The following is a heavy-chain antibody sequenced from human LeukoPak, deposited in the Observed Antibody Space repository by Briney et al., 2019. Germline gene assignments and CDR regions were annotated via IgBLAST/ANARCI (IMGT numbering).Heavy chain of an antibody. J-gene: IGHJ4*02. CDR2: ISGSGGST. Sequence: GGSLRLSCAASGFTFSSYGMSWVRQAPGKGLEWVSAISGSGGSTYYADSVKGRFTISRDNSKNTLYLQMNSLRAEDTAVYYCAKTPMIVVVMDYYFDYWGQGTLVTVSS. D-gene: IGHD3-22*01. CDR1: GFTFSSYG. V-gene: IGHV3-23*01. CDR3: AKTPMIVVVMDYYFDY.